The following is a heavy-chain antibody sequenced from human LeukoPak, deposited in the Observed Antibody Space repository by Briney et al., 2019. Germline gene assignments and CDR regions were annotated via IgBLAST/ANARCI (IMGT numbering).Heavy chain of an antibody. CDR1: GFTFSSHS. Sequence: GGSLRLSCAASGFTFSSHSMNWVRQAPGKGLDWVSAISSSSSYIYYEDSVKGRFTISRDNAKNSLYLQMNSLRAEDRAVYYCARAEGIQVWSFDYWGQGTLVTVSS. D-gene: IGHD5-18*01. CDR3: ARAEGIQVWSFDY. J-gene: IGHJ4*02. CDR2: ISSSSSYI. V-gene: IGHV3-21*01.